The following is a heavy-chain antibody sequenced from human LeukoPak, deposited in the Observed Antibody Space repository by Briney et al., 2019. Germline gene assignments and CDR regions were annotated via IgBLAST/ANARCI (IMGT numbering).Heavy chain of an antibody. V-gene: IGHV1-8*01. J-gene: IGHJ4*02. Sequence: GASVKVSCKASGYTFTSYDINWVRQATGQGLEWMGWMNPNSGNTGYAQKFQGRVTMTRNTSISTAYMELSSLRPEDTAVYYCATSGYYGSGSYYRAGGDYWGQGTLVTVSS. CDR1: GYTFTSYD. CDR3: ATSGYYGSGSYYRAGGDY. D-gene: IGHD3-10*01. CDR2: MNPNSGNT.